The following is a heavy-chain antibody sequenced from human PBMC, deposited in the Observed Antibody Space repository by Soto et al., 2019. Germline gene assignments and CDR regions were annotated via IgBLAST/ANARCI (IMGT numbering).Heavy chain of an antibody. J-gene: IGHJ6*02. CDR3: AREGLVLVPTTVNSDYYYYAMDV. Sequence: ASVKVSCKTSGYTFTSYGTSWVRQVPGQGLEWMGWISAYSGNINYAQKFQDRVTMTTDTSTSTAYMELSSLRSEDTAVYYCAREGLVLVPTTVNSDYYYYAMDVWGQGTTVTVSS. CDR1: GYTFTSYG. CDR2: ISAYSGNI. D-gene: IGHD2-2*01. V-gene: IGHV1-18*01.